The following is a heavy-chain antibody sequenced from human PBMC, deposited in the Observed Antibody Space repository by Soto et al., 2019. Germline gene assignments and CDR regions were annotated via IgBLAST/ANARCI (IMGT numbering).Heavy chain of an antibody. V-gene: IGHV4-39*01. CDR2: VYYRGRS. CDR3: VSQRTTVPTQAYFDY. Sequence: LSLTCTVSGGSVTNSSYYWGWIRQSPGKGLEWIGSVYYRGRSYSKSSVKSRVTISVDTSKNRFSLSLNSVTASDTAVYFCVSQRTTVPTQAYFDYWGPGALVTVS. CDR1: GGSVTNSSYY. D-gene: IGHD4-17*01. J-gene: IGHJ4*02.